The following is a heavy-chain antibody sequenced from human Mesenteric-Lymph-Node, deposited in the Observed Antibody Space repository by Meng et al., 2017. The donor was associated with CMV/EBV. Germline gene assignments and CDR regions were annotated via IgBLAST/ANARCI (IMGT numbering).Heavy chain of an antibody. CDR3: ARGYCSGGSCYPGSY. J-gene: IGHJ4*02. D-gene: IGHD2-15*01. CDR2: IYYSGST. V-gene: IGHV4-59*01. CDR1: GGSISNYY. Sequence: GSLRLSCTVSGGSISNYYCSWIRQSPGKGLEWIGYIYYSGSTNYNPSLKSRLTISVDTSKNQFSLKLSSVTAADTAVYYCARGYCSGGSCYPGSYWGQGTLVTVSS.